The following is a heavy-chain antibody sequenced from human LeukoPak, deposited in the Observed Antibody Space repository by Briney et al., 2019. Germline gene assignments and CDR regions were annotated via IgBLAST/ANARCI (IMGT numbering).Heavy chain of an antibody. J-gene: IGHJ3*02. V-gene: IGHV4-61*02. Sequence: SQTLSLTCTVSGGSISSGSYYWSWIRQPAGKGLEWIGRIYASGSTNYNPSLKSRVTISVDTSKNQFSLKLSSVIAADTAVYYCARLPPAASNDAFDIWGQGTMVTVSS. CDR1: GGSISSGSYY. D-gene: IGHD6-13*01. CDR3: ARLPPAASNDAFDI. CDR2: IYASGST.